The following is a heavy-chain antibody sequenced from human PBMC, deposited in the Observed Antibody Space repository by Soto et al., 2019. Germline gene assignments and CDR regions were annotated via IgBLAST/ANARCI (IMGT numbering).Heavy chain of an antibody. Sequence: QVQLVQSGAEVKKPGSSVKVSCKASGGTFSTYSISWVRQAPGQGLEWMGGSLPIFGTAPYAQNFQGRVTITADESTSTAYMELSSLRSDDTAVYYCARGGRYPKSSSYYGMDVWGQGTTVTVSS. J-gene: IGHJ6*02. D-gene: IGHD1-20*01. V-gene: IGHV1-69*01. CDR2: SLPIFGTA. CDR1: GGTFSTYS. CDR3: ARGGRYPKSSSYYGMDV.